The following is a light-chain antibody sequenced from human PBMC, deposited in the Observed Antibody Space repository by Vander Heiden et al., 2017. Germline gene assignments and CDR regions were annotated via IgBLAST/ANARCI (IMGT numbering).Light chain of an antibody. Sequence: DIQMTQSPSTLSASVGDTVSITCRASQDIGRWLAWFQQKPGKAPKLLIYDASTLESGVPSRFSGSGSGPEFTLTISGLQPDDFATYYCQQYNNYSGTFGQGTKVEI. CDR1: QDIGRW. V-gene: IGKV1-5*01. J-gene: IGKJ1*01. CDR2: DAS. CDR3: QQYNNYSGT.